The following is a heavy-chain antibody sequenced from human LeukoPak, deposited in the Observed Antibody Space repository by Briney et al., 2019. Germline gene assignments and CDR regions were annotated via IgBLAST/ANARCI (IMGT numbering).Heavy chain of an antibody. CDR3: AKDSGGILANGY. J-gene: IGHJ4*02. V-gene: IGHV3-30*18. CDR2: ISYDGSNK. D-gene: IGHD1-26*01. CDR1: GFTFSSYG. Sequence: GRSLRLSCAASGFTFSSYGMHWVRQAPGKGLESVAVISYDGSNKYYADSVKGRFTISRDNSKNTLYLQMNSLRAEDTAVYYCAKDSGGILANGYWGQGTLVTVSS.